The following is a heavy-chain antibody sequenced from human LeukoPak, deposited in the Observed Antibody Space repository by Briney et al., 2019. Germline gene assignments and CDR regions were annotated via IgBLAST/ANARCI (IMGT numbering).Heavy chain of an antibody. CDR1: GFTFSNLG. D-gene: IGHD1-26*01. CDR2: ISGSGGST. CDR3: ARERSWYFDY. J-gene: IGHJ4*02. Sequence: GGYLSLYCAASGFTFSNLGICWDRQAPGKGLEWVSAISGSGGSTYYADSVKGRFTISRDNAKSSLYLQVNSLRDEYTAVYYCARERSWYFDYWGQGTLVTVSS. V-gene: IGHV3-23*01.